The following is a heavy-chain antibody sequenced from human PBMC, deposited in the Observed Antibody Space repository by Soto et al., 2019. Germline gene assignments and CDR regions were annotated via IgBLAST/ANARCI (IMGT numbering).Heavy chain of an antibody. V-gene: IGHV1-58*01. CDR2: IVVDSGST. CDR1: GITFSTSA. CDR3: AADLPYSESSGYQTVASFDH. J-gene: IGHJ4*02. D-gene: IGHD3-22*01. Sequence: ASVKVSCKSSGITFSTSAVQWARQARGQRLEWIGWIVVDSGSTNYAQKFQERVTITRDMSTSTAYMELSSLRSEVTAVYYCAADLPYSESSGYQTVASFDHWGQGTLVTVSS.